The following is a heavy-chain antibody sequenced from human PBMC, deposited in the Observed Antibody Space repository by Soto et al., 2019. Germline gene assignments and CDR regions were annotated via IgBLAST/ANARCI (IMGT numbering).Heavy chain of an antibody. J-gene: IGHJ4*02. CDR2: INAGNAKT. CDR3: ARDGAVAGNANFDY. CDR1: GYTFTNYA. Sequence: QVQLVQSGAEVKKPGASVKVSCKASGYTFTNYAIHWVRQGPGQRLEWMGWINAGNAKTKYSQKFQGRVTISRDTSASTAYMELTNLRSEDTAVYYCARDGAVAGNANFDYWGQGTLVTVSS. D-gene: IGHD6-19*01. V-gene: IGHV1-3*01.